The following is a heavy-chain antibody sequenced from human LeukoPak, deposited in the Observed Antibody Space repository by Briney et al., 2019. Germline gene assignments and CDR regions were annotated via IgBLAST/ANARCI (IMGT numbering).Heavy chain of an antibody. CDR2: ICSGGST. CDR1: GFTVSSNY. D-gene: IGHD2-8*01. Sequence: PGGSLRLSCAASGFTVSSNYMSWVRQAPGKGLEWVSVICSGGSTNYADSVKGRFTISRDNSKNTLYIQMNSLRAEDTAVYYCASGRLGYCTNGVCYDAFDIWGQGTMVTVSS. V-gene: IGHV3-53*01. J-gene: IGHJ3*02. CDR3: ASGRLGYCTNGVCYDAFDI.